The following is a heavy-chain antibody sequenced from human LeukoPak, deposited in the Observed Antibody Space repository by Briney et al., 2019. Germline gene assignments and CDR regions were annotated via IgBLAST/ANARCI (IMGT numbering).Heavy chain of an antibody. V-gene: IGHV3-15*04. CDR2: IESKTDGGTT. J-gene: IGHJ4*02. Sequence: KPGGSLRLSCAASGFTFSNAWMSWVRQAPGKGLEWVGRIESKTDGGTTDYAAPVKGRFTISRDDSKDTLYLQMISLKTEDTAVYYCTTGYCSSTSCWYYFDYWGQGTLVTVFS. D-gene: IGHD2-2*01. CDR3: TTGYCSSTSCWYYFDY. CDR1: GFTFSNAW.